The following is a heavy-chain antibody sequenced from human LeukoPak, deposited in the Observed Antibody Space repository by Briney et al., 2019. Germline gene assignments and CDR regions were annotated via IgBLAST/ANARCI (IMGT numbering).Heavy chain of an antibody. J-gene: IGHJ4*02. CDR1: GYTFTSYY. CDR3: ARVGLYYDSSGPLDY. CDR2: INPSGGST. D-gene: IGHD3-22*01. V-gene: IGHV1-46*01. Sequence: GASVKVSCKASGYTFTSYYMHWVRQAPGQGLEWMGIINPSGGSTSYAQKFQGRVTMTRDTSTSTVYMELSRLRSDDTAVYYCARVGLYYDSSGPLDYWGQGTLVTVSS.